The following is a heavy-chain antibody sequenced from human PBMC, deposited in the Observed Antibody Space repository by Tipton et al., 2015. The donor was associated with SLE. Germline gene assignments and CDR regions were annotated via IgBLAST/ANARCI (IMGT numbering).Heavy chain of an antibody. V-gene: IGHV4-31*03. Sequence: TLSLTCTVSGGSISSGGYYWSWIRQHPGKGLEWIGYIYYSGSTYYNPSIKSRVTISVDTSKNQFSLKLSSVTAADTAVYYCARGGPGDPYAFDIWGQGTMVTVSS. D-gene: IGHD7-27*01. CDR2: IYYSGST. CDR3: ARGGPGDPYAFDI. J-gene: IGHJ3*02. CDR1: GGSISSGGYY.